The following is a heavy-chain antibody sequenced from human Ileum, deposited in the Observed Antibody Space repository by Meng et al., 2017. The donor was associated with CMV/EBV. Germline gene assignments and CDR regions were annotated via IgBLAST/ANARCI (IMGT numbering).Heavy chain of an antibody. Sequence: VPLQAPGPGLVKPSKLPSPPCTVSGGSISSGDYYWSWIRQSPGKGLEWIGYIYYSGSTYYNPSLKSRLIISVDTSKNQFSLKLSSVTAADTAVYFCARGVNYYPISGYKYYDQWGQGTLVTVSS. D-gene: IGHD3-22*01. CDR2: IYYSGST. J-gene: IGHJ4*02. CDR3: ARGVNYYPISGYKYYDQ. V-gene: IGHV4-30-4*08. CDR1: GGSISSGDYY.